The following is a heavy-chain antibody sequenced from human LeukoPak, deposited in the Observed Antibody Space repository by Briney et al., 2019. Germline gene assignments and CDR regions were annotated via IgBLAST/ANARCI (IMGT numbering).Heavy chain of an antibody. V-gene: IGHV3-30*18. J-gene: IGHJ3*02. CDR1: GFTFSSYA. CDR2: ISYDGSNK. D-gene: IGHD2-15*01. Sequence: GGSLRLSCAASGFTFSSYAMSWVRQAPGKGLEWVAVISYDGSNKYYADSVKGRFTISRDNSKDTLYLQMNSLRAEDTAVYYCAKDLGYCSGGSCYRDAFDIWGQGTMVTVSS. CDR3: AKDLGYCSGGSCYRDAFDI.